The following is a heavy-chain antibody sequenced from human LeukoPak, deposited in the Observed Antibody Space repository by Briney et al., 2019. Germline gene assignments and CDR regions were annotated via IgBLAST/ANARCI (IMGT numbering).Heavy chain of an antibody. CDR1: GFTFSSYG. Sequence: GGTLRLSCAASGFTFSSYGMSWVRQAPGKGLEWVAVISYDGSNKYYADSVKSRFTISRDNSKNTLYLQMNSLRAEDTAVYYCAKELDYWGQGTLVTVSS. CDR3: AKELDY. V-gene: IGHV3-30*18. J-gene: IGHJ4*02. CDR2: ISYDGSNK.